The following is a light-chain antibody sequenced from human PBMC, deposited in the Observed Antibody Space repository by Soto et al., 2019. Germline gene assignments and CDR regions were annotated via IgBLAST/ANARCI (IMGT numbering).Light chain of an antibody. Sequence: DIVMTQSPDSLAVSLGERATINCKSSQSVLYNSNNKNYLAWYQQKPGQPPKLLFYCASARESGVPDRFSVRGSGTDFTLTISSLKAEDVAICQCQQCYVIPVTFGGGSKVEIK. J-gene: IGKJ4*01. CDR1: QSVLYNSNNKNY. V-gene: IGKV4-1*01. CDR3: QQCYVIPVT. CDR2: CAS.